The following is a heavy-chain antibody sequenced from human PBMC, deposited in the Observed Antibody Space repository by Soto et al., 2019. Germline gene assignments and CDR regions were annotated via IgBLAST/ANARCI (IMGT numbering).Heavy chain of an antibody. J-gene: IGHJ4*02. CDR3: ASGRGYDILTGYYPYFDY. CDR2: ISWNSGSI. V-gene: IGHV3-9*01. CDR1: GFTFDDYA. D-gene: IGHD3-9*01. Sequence: PGGSLRLSCAASGFTFDDYAMHWVRQAPGKGLEWVSGISWNSGSIGYADSVKGRFTISRDNAKKSLYLQMNSLRAEDTALYYCASGRGYDILTGYYPYFDYWGQGTLVTVS.